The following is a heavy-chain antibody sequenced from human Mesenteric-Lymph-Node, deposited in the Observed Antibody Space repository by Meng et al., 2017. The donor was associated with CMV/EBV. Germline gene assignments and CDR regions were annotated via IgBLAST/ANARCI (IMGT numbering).Heavy chain of an antibody. D-gene: IGHD3-10*01. V-gene: IGHV4-59*01. CDR3: ARASRGGQLGGVDY. CDR1: GGSISSYY. Sequence: SETLSLTCTVSGGSISSYYWSWIRQPPGKALEWIGYIYYTGSTNYNPSLKSRVTISVDTSKNQFSLKLSSVTAADTAVYYCARASRGGQLGGVDYWGQGALVTVSS. J-gene: IGHJ4*02. CDR2: IYYTGST.